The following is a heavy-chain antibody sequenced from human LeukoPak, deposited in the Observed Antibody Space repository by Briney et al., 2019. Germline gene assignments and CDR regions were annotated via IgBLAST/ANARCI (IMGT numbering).Heavy chain of an antibody. J-gene: IGHJ4*02. CDR3: ARARHTLAREVIIKADY. CDR2: IKQDGSEK. V-gene: IGHV3-7*03. CDR1: GFSFSTYW. D-gene: IGHD3-10*01. Sequence: GGSLRLSCAASGFSFSTYWMSWVRQAPGKGLQWVANIKQDGSEKNYVDSVKGRFTISRDNAKNSLYLQMNSLRAEDTAVYYCARARHTLAREVIIKADYWGQGILVTVSS.